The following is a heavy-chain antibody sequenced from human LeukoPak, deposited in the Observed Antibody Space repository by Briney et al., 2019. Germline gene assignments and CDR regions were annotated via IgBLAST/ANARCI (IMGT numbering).Heavy chain of an antibody. Sequence: TETLSLTCAVYGGSFNDYFWTWIRQPPGKGLEWIGEVYNGGSTNYNPSLKSRVIISVDTSKNQFSLRLSSVTAADTAVYYCARGRLGSVVFEGYYYFMDVWGKGTTVTVSS. CDR1: GGSFNDYF. J-gene: IGHJ6*03. V-gene: IGHV4-34*01. CDR2: VYNGGST. CDR3: ARGRLGSVVFEGYYYFMDV. D-gene: IGHD3-22*01.